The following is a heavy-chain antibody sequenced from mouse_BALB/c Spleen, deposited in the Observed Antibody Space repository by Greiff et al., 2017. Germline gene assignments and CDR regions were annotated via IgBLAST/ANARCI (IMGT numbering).Heavy chain of an antibody. J-gene: IGHJ3*01. V-gene: IGHV1S29*02. CDR3: ARSPFYYDYDAWFAY. CDR1: GYTFTDYN. D-gene: IGHD2-4*01. CDR2: IYPYNGGT. Sequence: EVQLKESGPELVKPGASVKISCKASGYTFTDYNMHWVKQSHGKSLEWIGYIYPYNGGTGYNQKFKSKATLTVDNSSSTAYMELRSLTSEDSAVYYCARSPFYYDYDAWFAYWGQGTLVTVSA.